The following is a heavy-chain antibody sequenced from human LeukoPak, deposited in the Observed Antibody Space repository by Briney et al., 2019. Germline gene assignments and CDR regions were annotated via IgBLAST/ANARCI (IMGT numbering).Heavy chain of an antibody. CDR3: AGTSFGGVIADAFDI. J-gene: IGHJ3*02. CDR2: IYYSGST. D-gene: IGHD3-16*02. Sequence: PSETLSLTCTVSGGSISSYYWSWIRQPPGKGLEWIGYIYYSGSTNCNPSLKSRVTISVDTSKNQFSLKLSSVTAADTAVYYCAGTSFGGVIADAFDIWGQGTMVTVSS. CDR1: GGSISSYY. V-gene: IGHV4-59*01.